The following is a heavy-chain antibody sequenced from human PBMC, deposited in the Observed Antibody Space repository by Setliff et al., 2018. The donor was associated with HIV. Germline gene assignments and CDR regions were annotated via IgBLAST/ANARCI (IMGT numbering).Heavy chain of an antibody. CDR3: ARQVTVVGYFDTAAGSFNY. D-gene: IGHD2-21*01. Sequence: SETLSLTCTVSGGSIWNYYWSWIRQPPGKGLEWIGTIYCSGSTYYNPSLKSRVTISTDTSKNQFSLKVRSVTAADTAVYYCARQVTVVGYFDTAAGSFNYWGPGTLVTVSS. CDR1: GGSIWNYY. CDR2: IYCSGST. J-gene: IGHJ4*02. V-gene: IGHV4-39*01.